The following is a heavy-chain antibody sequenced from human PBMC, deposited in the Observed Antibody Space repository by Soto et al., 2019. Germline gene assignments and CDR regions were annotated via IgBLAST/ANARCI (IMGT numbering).Heavy chain of an antibody. J-gene: IGHJ6*02. CDR2: ISWNSGSI. CDR3: AKGMDYYGMDV. CDR1: GFTFDDYA. Sequence: EVPLVESGGGLVQPGRSLRLSCAASGFTFDDYAMHWVRQAPGKGLEWVSGISWNSGSIGYADSVKGRFTISRDNAKNSLYLQMNSLRAEDTALYYCAKGMDYYGMDVWGQGTTVTVSS. V-gene: IGHV3-9*01.